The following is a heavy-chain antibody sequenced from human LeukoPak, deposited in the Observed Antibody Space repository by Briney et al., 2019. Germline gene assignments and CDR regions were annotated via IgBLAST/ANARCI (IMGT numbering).Heavy chain of an antibody. Sequence: SETLSLTCAVYGGSFSGYYWSWIRRPPGKGLEWIGEINHSGSTNYNPSLKSRVTISVDTSKNQFSLKLSSVTAADTAVYYCARGSCSSYSCYFSARSRLFGPRGQGTLVTVSS. V-gene: IGHV4-34*01. D-gene: IGHD2-2*01. CDR1: GGSFSGYY. CDR2: INHSGST. CDR3: ARGSCSSYSCYFSARSRLFGP. J-gene: IGHJ5*02.